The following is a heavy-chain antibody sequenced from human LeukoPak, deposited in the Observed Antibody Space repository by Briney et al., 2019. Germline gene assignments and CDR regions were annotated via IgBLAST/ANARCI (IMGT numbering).Heavy chain of an antibody. V-gene: IGHV6-1*01. CDR3: ARESLVRGVTLDY. D-gene: IGHD3-10*01. CDR2: TFYRSKWYN. Sequence: SQTLSLTCAISGDSVSSNTAAWDWIRLSPSRGLEWLGRTFYRSKWYNDYAVSVKSRITISPDTSKNQFSLHLNSVTPEDTAVYYCARESLVRGVTLDYWGQGTLATVSS. J-gene: IGHJ4*02. CDR1: GDSVSSNTAA.